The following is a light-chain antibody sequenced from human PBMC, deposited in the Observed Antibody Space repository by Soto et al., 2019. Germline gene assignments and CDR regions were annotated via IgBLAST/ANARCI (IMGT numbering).Light chain of an antibody. CDR3: QQYGSSPGT. V-gene: IGKV3-20*01. CDR2: GAS. CDR1: QSVTSSY. J-gene: IGKJ2*01. Sequence: EIVLTQSPGTLSLSPGEGASLSCRASQSVTSSYLAWYQQKPGQAPRLLIYGASSRATGIPDRFSGSGSGTDFTLTISRLEPVDFAMYYCQQYGSSPGTFGQGTKLEIK.